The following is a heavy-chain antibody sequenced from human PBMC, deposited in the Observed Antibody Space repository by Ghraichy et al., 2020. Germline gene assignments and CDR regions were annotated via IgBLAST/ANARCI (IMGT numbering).Heavy chain of an antibody. CDR1: GFKFDEYG. CDR2: VNWSGDST. V-gene: IGHV3-20*04. D-gene: IGHD4-17*01. J-gene: IGHJ3*02. Sequence: GGSLRLSCAASGFKFDEYGLSWVRQAPGKGLEWVSGVNWSGDSTGYAASVKGRFTISGDSAKNSLYLQMNNLRAEDTAFYYCARTNDYGDYGDGAFDIWGQGTMVTVSS. CDR3: ARTNDYGDYGDGAFDI.